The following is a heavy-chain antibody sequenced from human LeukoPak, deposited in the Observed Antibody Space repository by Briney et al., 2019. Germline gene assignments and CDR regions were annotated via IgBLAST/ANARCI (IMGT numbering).Heavy chain of an antibody. CDR3: ARDRYYDTSGYLYNDY. Sequence: GGSLRLSCAASGFTVSNNYMSWVRQAPGQGLEWVSVIYGGGSTFHADSVKGRFTISRDNSQNTLYLQMNSLRAEDTALYYCARDRYYDTSGYLYNDYRGQGTLVTVSS. V-gene: IGHV3-66*01. CDR1: GFTVSNNY. D-gene: IGHD3-22*01. J-gene: IGHJ4*02. CDR2: IYGGGST.